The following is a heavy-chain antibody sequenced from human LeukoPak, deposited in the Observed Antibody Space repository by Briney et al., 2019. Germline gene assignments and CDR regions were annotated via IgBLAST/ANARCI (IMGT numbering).Heavy chain of an antibody. D-gene: IGHD3-22*01. CDR3: VRLRRNSDTSGFYYYYDF. CDR2: ISVRSNYI. CDR1: GYTFSSYS. J-gene: IGHJ4*02. V-gene: IGHV3-21*01. Sequence: GGSLRLSCAASGYTFSSYSINWVRQAPGKGLEWVSSISVRSNYIYYADSVRGRFRISRDDARDSLYLQMNSLGAEDTAVYYCVRLRRNSDTSGFYYYYDFWGQGTLVTVSS.